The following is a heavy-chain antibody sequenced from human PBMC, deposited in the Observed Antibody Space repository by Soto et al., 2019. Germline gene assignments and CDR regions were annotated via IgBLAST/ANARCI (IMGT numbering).Heavy chain of an antibody. CDR3: AKGYCSGGRCSPSYFDY. J-gene: IGHJ4*02. CDR2: INAGNGNT. D-gene: IGHD2-15*01. V-gene: IGHV1-3*01. Sequence: ASVKVSCKASGYTFTSYAMHWVRQAPGQRLEWMGWINAGNGNTKYSQKFQGRVTITRDTSASTAYMELSSLRSEDTAVYYCAKGYCSGGRCSPSYFDYWGQGTLVTVSS. CDR1: GYTFTSYA.